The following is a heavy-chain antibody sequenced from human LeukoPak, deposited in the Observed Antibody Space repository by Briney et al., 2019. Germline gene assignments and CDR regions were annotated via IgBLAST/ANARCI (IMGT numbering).Heavy chain of an antibody. CDR3: ARDGLTSSSWYWYFDY. Sequence: GASVKVSCKASGYTFTSYAMNWVRQAPGQGLEWMGWINPNSGGTNYAQKFQGRVTMTRDTSISTAYMELSRLRSDDTAVYYCARDGLTSSSWYWYFDYWGQGTLVTVSS. D-gene: IGHD6-13*01. CDR2: INPNSGGT. V-gene: IGHV1-2*02. J-gene: IGHJ4*02. CDR1: GYTFTSYA.